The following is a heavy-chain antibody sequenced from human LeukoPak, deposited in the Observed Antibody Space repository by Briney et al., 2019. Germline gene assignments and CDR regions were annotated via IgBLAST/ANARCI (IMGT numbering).Heavy chain of an antibody. CDR2: ISSSSSYI. V-gene: IGHV3-21*01. D-gene: IGHD6-19*01. CDR1: GFTFSSYS. J-gene: IGHJ3*02. Sequence: PGGSLRLSCAASGFTFSSYSMNWARQAPGKGLEWVSSISSSSSYIYYADSVKGRFTISRDSAKNSLYLQMNSLRAEDTAVYYCARDQPPGIAVAGTDAFDIWGQGTMVTVSS. CDR3: ARDQPPGIAVAGTDAFDI.